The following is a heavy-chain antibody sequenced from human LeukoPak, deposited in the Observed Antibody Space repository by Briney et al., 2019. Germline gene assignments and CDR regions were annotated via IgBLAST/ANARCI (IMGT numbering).Heavy chain of an antibody. CDR3: ARTLYSNHLDYYFDY. J-gene: IGHJ4*02. V-gene: IGHV4-59*08. Sequence: PSETLSLTCSVSGGSISPYYWSWIRQPPGKGLEWIGYIYYSGTTNYNPSLKSRVTISVDMSKNQFSLGLSSVTAADTAVYYCARTLYSNHLDYYFDYWGQGTLVTVSS. D-gene: IGHD6-13*01. CDR2: IYYSGTT. CDR1: GGSISPYY.